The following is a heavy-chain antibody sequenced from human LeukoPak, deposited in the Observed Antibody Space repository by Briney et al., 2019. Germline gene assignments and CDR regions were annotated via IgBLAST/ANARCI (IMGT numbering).Heavy chain of an antibody. V-gene: IGHV3-15*01. CDR3: TRDLGSSQ. Sequence: GGSLRLSCAASGFTFSNAWMTWVRQAPGKXLXWVGRIRGKSEGETTDXAAPVKGRFTISRDDPTNTLYLEMNSLKTEDTAVYYCTRDLGSSQWGQGTLVIVSS. D-gene: IGHD3-10*01. CDR1: GFTFSNAW. CDR2: IRGKSEGETT. J-gene: IGHJ4*02.